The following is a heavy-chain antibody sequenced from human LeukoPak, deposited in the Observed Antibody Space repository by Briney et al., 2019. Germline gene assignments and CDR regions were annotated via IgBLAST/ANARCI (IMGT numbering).Heavy chain of an antibody. J-gene: IGHJ6*02. CDR3: AKDIRASGYYYYGMDV. D-gene: IGHD3-10*01. Sequence: WHSRSIDYSDSVKGLFTISRDNANTSLYLQMNSLRAEDTALYYCAKDIRASGYYYYGMDVWGQGTTVTVSS. CDR2: WHSRSI. V-gene: IGHV3-9*01.